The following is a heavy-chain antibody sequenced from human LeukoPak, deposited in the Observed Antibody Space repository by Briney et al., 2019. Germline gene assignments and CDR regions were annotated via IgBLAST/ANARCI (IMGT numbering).Heavy chain of an antibody. Sequence: GESLKISCKGSGYSFTSYWIGWVRQMPGKGLEWMGVIYGANYTTIYSPPFHGQITISADKSISTAYLQWTSLKASDTAMYYCARRPAGTRTFDYWGQGALVTVSS. D-gene: IGHD1-7*01. V-gene: IGHV5-51*01. J-gene: IGHJ4*02. CDR3: ARRPAGTRTFDY. CDR2: IYGANYTT. CDR1: GYSFTSYW.